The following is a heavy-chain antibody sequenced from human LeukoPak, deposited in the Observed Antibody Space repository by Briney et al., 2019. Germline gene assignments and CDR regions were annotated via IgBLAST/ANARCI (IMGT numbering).Heavy chain of an antibody. CDR1: GGSISSGAYY. D-gene: IGHD5-24*01. V-gene: IGHV4-31*03. CDR2: IYHSGST. J-gene: IGHJ5*02. Sequence: SETLSLTCTVSGGSISSGAYYWTWIRQHPGEGLEWIGYIYHSGSTYYNPSLKSRVTMSVDTSKNQFSLEMSSVTAADTAVYYCSRGLATIRGYNWFDTWGQGTLVTVSS. CDR3: SRGLATIRGYNWFDT.